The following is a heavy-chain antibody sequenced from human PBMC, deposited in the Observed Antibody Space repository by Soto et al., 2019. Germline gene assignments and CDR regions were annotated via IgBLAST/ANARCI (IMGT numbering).Heavy chain of an antibody. Sequence: QITLKESGPTLVKPTQTPTLTCTFSGFSHSSSGVGVGWIRQPPGKALEWLALIYWDDDKRYSPSLKSRLTITKDTSKNQVVFTMTNMDPVDTATYYCARRLYSSTFDQWGQGTLVTVSS. CDR3: ARRLYSSTFDQ. CDR1: GFSHSSSGVG. V-gene: IGHV2-5*02. CDR2: IYWDDDK. J-gene: IGHJ4*02. D-gene: IGHD6-19*01.